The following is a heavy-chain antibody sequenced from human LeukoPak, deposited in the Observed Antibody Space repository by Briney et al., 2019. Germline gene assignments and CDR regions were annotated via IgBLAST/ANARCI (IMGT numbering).Heavy chain of an antibody. CDR3: TTDGEGYCSGGSCYSSFDY. CDR2: IKSKTDGGTT. V-gene: IGHV3-15*01. Sequence: GGSLRLSCAASGFTFSNAWMSWVRQAPGKGLEWVARIKSKTDGGTTDYAAPVKGRFTISRDDSKNTLYLQMNSLKTEDTAVYYCTTDGEGYCSGGSCYSSFDYWGQGTLVTVSS. CDR1: GFTFSNAW. D-gene: IGHD2-15*01. J-gene: IGHJ4*02.